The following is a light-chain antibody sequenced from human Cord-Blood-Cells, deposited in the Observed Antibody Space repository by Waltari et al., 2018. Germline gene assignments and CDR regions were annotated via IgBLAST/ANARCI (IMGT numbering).Light chain of an antibody. J-gene: IGLJ1*01. CDR3: SSYTSSSTYV. Sequence: QSALTQPASVSGSPGQSITISCTGTSSDVGGYNYVSWYQQHPGKAPKPMIYDVSHRPSGVSKRFPGSKSGNTASLTISGLQAEDEADYYCSSYTSSSTYVFGTGTKVTVL. CDR2: DVS. V-gene: IGLV2-14*03. CDR1: SSDVGGYNY.